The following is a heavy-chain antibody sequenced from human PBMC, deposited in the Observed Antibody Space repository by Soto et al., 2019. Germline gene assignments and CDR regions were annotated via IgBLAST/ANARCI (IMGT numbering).Heavy chain of an antibody. CDR1: GGSIISHY. J-gene: IGHJ5*02. Sequence: SETLSLTCTVSGGSIISHYWTWIRQPPGKGLEWIGYIYYSGITYYNPSLRSRVTISVDTSKNQFSLKLSSVTAADTAVYYCASRNYDILKGDWFDPWGQGTLVTVSS. CDR2: IYYSGIT. CDR3: ASRNYDILKGDWFDP. V-gene: IGHV4-59*11. D-gene: IGHD3-9*01.